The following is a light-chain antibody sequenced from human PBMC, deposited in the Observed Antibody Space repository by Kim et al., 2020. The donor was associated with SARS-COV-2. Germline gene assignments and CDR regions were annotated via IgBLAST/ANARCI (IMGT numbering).Light chain of an antibody. CDR3: HQYDKSPRT. CDR2: GAS. Sequence: SPGDRATLSCRASQTSSSTYLAWYQHKPGQAPRLLIYGASSRATGIPDRFSGSGSGTDFTLTITRLEPEDFAVYYCHQYDKSPRTFGQGTKVDIK. V-gene: IGKV3-20*01. J-gene: IGKJ1*01. CDR1: QTSSSTY.